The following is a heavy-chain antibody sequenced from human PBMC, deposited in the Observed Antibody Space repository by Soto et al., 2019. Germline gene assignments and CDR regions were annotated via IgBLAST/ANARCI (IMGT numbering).Heavy chain of an antibody. CDR1: GDSISRGGYF. V-gene: IGHV4-31*03. CDR2: IYDSGSA. Sequence: QVQLQESGPGLVKTSQTLSLTCIVSGDSISRGGYFWTWIRQHPGKGLEWIGYIYDSGSAFYNPSLKSRVTMSVDTSKNQFSLNLRSVTAADTAVFYCARGILRPNHYMDVWGTGTAVAVSS. J-gene: IGHJ6*03. CDR3: ARGILRPNHYMDV. D-gene: IGHD1-26*01.